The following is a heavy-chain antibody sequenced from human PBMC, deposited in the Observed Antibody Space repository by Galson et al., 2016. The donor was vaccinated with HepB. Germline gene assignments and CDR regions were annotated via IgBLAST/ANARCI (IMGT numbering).Heavy chain of an antibody. V-gene: IGHV3-7*01. D-gene: IGHD3-3*01. Sequence: SLRLSCAASGFTFSSYWMSWVRQAPGKGLEWVANVKHDGSEKYYVDSVKGRFTISRDNAKNSLYLQMNSLRAEDTAVYYCARDGPHDFWSGYPFDYWGQGTLVTVSS. J-gene: IGHJ4*02. CDR3: ARDGPHDFWSGYPFDY. CDR2: VKHDGSEK. CDR1: GFTFSSYW.